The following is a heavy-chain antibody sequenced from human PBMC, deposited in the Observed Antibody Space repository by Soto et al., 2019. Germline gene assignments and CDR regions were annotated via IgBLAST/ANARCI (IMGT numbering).Heavy chain of an antibody. CDR1: GFTVSSNY. CDR2: IYSGGST. CDR3: ARDRYYYDSSGYYYFDY. V-gene: IGHV3-53*01. Sequence: GGSLRLSCAASGFTVSSNYMSWVRQAPGKGLEWVSVIYSGGSTYYADSVKGRFTISRDNSKNTLYLQMNSLRAEDTAVYYCARDRYYYDSSGYYYFDYWGQGTLVTVSS. D-gene: IGHD3-22*01. J-gene: IGHJ4*02.